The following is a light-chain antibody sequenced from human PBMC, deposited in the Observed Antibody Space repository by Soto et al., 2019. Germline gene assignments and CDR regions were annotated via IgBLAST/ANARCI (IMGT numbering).Light chain of an antibody. CDR1: SSNNGSNT. CDR3: AAWDDSLSGWV. J-gene: IGLJ3*02. Sequence: QSVLTQPPSASGTPGQRVTISCSGSSSNNGSNTVNWFQQVPGTAPKVLIYTNNQRPSGVPDRFSGSKSGTSASLAISGLQSEDEADYYCAAWDDSLSGWVFGGGTKVTVL. V-gene: IGLV1-44*01. CDR2: TNN.